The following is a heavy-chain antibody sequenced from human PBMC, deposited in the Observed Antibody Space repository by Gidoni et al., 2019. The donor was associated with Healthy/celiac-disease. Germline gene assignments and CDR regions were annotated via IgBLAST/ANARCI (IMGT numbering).Heavy chain of an antibody. CDR3: ARAHVVAATVTTLLDY. D-gene: IGHD4-4*01. CDR1: GYTFTGYY. CDR2: INPNSGGT. Sequence: QVQLVQSGAEVKKPGASVKVSCKASGYTFTGYYMHWVRQAPGQGLEWMGWINPNSGGTNYAQKLQGWVTMTRDTSISTAYMELSRLRSDDTAVYYCARAHVVAATVTTLLDYWGQGTLVTVSS. V-gene: IGHV1-2*04. J-gene: IGHJ4*02.